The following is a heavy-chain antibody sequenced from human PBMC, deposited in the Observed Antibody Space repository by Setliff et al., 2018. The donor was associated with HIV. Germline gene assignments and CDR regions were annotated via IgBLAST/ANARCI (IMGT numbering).Heavy chain of an antibody. V-gene: IGHV1-46*01. D-gene: IGHD3-3*01. CDR3: ARDGASGSGYYWADY. Sequence: ASVKVSCKASGYTFTKSIIHWVRQASGQGLEWMGAIIPSGGSTGYAEKFQARVTLTRDTSTSTVYMELSGLREEDTAVYYCARDGASGSGYYWADYWGQGTRVTVS. J-gene: IGHJ4*02. CDR2: IIPSGGST. CDR1: GYTFTKSI.